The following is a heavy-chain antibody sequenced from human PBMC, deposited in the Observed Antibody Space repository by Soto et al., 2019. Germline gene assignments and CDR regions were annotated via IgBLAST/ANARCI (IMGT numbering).Heavy chain of an antibody. J-gene: IGHJ4*02. CDR1: GGSVSSSY. V-gene: IGHV4-59*02. D-gene: IGHD6-19*01. Sequence: SETLSLTCTVSGGSVSSSYWSWIRQPPGKGLEWIGYVSYSGTTNYNPSLKSRVTISVDTPKNQFSLKLSSVTAADTAMYYCARAGGSYSSGWYFDYWGQGTLVTVSS. CDR3: ARAGGSYSSGWYFDY. CDR2: VSYSGTT.